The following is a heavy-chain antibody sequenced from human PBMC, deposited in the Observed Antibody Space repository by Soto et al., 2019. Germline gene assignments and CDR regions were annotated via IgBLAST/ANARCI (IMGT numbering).Heavy chain of an antibody. CDR1: GFSLSTSGMC. Sequence: SGPTLVNPTQTLTLTCTFSGFSLSTSGMCVSWIRQPPGKALEWLARIDWDDDKYYSTSLKTRLTISKDTSKNQVVLTMTNMDPVDTATYYCARIIGIAVAGRRYYYYYMDVWGKGTTVTVSS. D-gene: IGHD6-19*01. J-gene: IGHJ6*03. CDR3: ARIIGIAVAGRRYYYYYMDV. V-gene: IGHV2-70*11. CDR2: IDWDDDK.